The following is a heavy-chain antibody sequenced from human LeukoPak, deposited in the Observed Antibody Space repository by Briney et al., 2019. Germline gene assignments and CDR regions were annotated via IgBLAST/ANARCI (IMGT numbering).Heavy chain of an antibody. V-gene: IGHV3-13*01. J-gene: IGHJ4*02. D-gene: IGHD6-19*01. CDR1: GFTFSRYD. CDR3: VIAVTSQPFDY. Sequence: GGSLRLSCAASGFTFSRYDMHWVRQATGKGLEWVSAIGTAGDTYYPGSVKGRFTISRENVKNSLFLQMNSLRVEDTAVYYCVIAVTSQPFDYWGQGTLVTVSS. CDR2: IGTAGDT.